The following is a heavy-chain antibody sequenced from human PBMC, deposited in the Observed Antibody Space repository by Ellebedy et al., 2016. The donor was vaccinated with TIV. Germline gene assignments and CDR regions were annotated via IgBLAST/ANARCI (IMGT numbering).Heavy chain of an antibody. Sequence: GGSLRLXCAASGFTFSSYAMSWVRQAPGKGLEWVAVIWYDGSNKYYADSVKGRFTISRDNSKNTLYLQMNSLRAEDTAVYYCAGSIAYWGQGTLVTVSS. V-gene: IGHV3-33*08. CDR3: AGSIAY. CDR1: GFTFSSYA. CDR2: IWYDGSNK. J-gene: IGHJ4*02.